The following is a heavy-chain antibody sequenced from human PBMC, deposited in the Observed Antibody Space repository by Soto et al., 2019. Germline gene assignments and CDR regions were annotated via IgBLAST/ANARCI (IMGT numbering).Heavy chain of an antibody. CDR1: GFDFSSYA. CDR3: ARVQYASSTYYPPDH. J-gene: IGHJ5*02. D-gene: IGHD3-16*01. CDR2: FSGRDDST. Sequence: EVQLLESGGGLVQPGGSLRLSCAASGFDFSSYAMAWVRQTPGKGLEWVSGFSGRDDSTLYADSVKGRFTISRDNSKNMLYLQMNSLTAEDTARYYCARVQYASSTYYPPDHWGQGTLVTVSS. V-gene: IGHV3-23*01.